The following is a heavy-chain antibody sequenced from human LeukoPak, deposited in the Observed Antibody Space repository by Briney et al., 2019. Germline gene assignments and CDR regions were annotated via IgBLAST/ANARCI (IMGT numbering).Heavy chain of an antibody. CDR1: DASISSSYFY. J-gene: IGHJ4*02. V-gene: IGHV4-39*01. Sequence: SETLSLTCTVSDASISSSYFYWSWTRQPPGKGLEWIGNVFHSGSTHYSPSLKSRVTISVDTSRKQFSLRLSAATAADTAVYYCARQRGGSWVNDYWGQGALVTVSS. D-gene: IGHD1-26*01. CDR2: VFHSGST. CDR3: ARQRGGSWVNDY.